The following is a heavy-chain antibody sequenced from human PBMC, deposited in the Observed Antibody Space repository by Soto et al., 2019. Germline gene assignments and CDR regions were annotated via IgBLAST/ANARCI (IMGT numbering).Heavy chain of an antibody. V-gene: IGHV1-46*01. CDR1: GYTFTSYY. CDR3: ARKSAGSGWYFEY. D-gene: IGHD6-19*01. J-gene: IGHJ4*02. CDR2: INPSGGST. Sequence: ASVKVSCKASGYTFTSYYMHWVRQAPGQGLEWMGIINPSGGSTSYAQKFQGRVTMTRDTSTSTAYMELSRLRSDDTAVYYCARKSAGSGWYFEYWGQGTLVTVSS.